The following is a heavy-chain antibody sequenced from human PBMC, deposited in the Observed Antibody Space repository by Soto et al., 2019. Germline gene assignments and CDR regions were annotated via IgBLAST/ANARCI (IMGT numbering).Heavy chain of an antibody. V-gene: IGHV1-46*01. J-gene: IGHJ4*02. D-gene: IGHD3-9*01. Sequence: GASVKVSCKASGYTFTSYYMHWVRHAPGQGLEWMGIINPSGGSTSYAQKFQGRVTMTRDTSTSTVYMELSSLRSEDTAVYYCARETDDILTGFYYFDYWGQGTLVPVSS. CDR2: INPSGGST. CDR3: ARETDDILTGFYYFDY. CDR1: GYTFTSYY.